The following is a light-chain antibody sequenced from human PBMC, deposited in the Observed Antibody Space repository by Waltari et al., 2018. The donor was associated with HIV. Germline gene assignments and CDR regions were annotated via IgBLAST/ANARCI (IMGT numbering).Light chain of an antibody. Sequence: QSALTQPRSVSGSPGQSVTISCTGTSSDIGYFDYVSWYQQFPGTPPKVIIYEVNQRPSGLPDRFTGSKSGITASLTISGLQGEDEADYYCCSYAGAYTYVFGTGTKVTVL. J-gene: IGLJ1*01. CDR2: EVN. V-gene: IGLV2-11*01. CDR1: SSDIGYFDY. CDR3: CSYAGAYTYV.